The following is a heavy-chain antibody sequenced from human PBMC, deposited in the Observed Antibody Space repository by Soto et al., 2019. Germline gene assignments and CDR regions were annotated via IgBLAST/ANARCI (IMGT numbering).Heavy chain of an antibody. CDR2: IWYDGSNK. Sequence: GGSLRLSCAASGFTFSSYGMHWVRQAPGKGLEWVAVIWYDGSNKYYADSVKGRFTISRDNSKNTLYLQMNSLRAEDTAVYYCARAHYYDSSGYTELGDYFDYWGQGTLVTVSS. CDR3: ARAHYYDSSGYTELGDYFDY. D-gene: IGHD3-22*01. CDR1: GFTFSSYG. V-gene: IGHV3-33*01. J-gene: IGHJ4*02.